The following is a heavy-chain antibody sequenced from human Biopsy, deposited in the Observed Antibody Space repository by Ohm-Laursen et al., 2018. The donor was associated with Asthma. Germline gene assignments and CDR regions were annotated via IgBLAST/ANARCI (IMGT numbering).Heavy chain of an antibody. V-gene: IGHV1-69*13. J-gene: IGHJ4*02. CDR1: GGTFNTYV. CDR2: INSVFGTT. D-gene: IGHD2-2*01. CDR3: ARKAGSCISRTCYSLDF. Sequence: SVKVSCKSLGGTFNTYVIGWVRQAPGQGLEWMGGINSVFGTTTYPQKFQDRVTITADDSTSTVYMELGILRSEDAAVYYCARKAGSCISRTCYSLDFWGQGTLVTVSS.